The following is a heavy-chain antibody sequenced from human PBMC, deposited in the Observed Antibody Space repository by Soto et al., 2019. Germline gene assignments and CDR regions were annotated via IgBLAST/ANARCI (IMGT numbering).Heavy chain of an antibody. CDR2: IRSKANNYAT. V-gene: IGHV3-73*01. Sequence: GSLRLSCAASGFTFSGSAMHWVRQASGKGLERVSRIRSKANNYATAYAASVKGRFTISRDDSKNTAYLQMNSLKTEDTAVYYCTRPYYGSGSYSYYFDYWGQGTLVTVSS. CDR3: TRPYYGSGSYSYYFDY. D-gene: IGHD3-10*01. J-gene: IGHJ4*02. CDR1: GFTFSGSA.